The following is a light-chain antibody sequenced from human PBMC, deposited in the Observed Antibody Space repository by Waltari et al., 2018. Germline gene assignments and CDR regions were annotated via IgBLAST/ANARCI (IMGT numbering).Light chain of an antibody. CDR2: ENT. CDR3: QTYDSSDWV. J-gene: IGLJ3*02. V-gene: IGLV6-57*02. Sequence: NFLLTQPHSISESPGRTVAISCTGNGGSIASNFVQRYQQRPGAAPTTVIYENTRRPSGGPYRFSCSIDTSSHSASLTISGLETEDEADYFCQTYDSSDWVFGGGTTLTVL. CDR1: GGSIASNF.